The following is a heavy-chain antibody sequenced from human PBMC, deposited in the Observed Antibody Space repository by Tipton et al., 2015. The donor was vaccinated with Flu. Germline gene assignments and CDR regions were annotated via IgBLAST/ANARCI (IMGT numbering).Heavy chain of an antibody. Sequence: TLSLTCTMSSGSVSSGSYYWSWVRQPAGKGLEWIGRLYGSGTTKYNPSLKSRLRMSIDTSKNQLSLNLTSVTAADTAVYYCVRDREDGDYSDYWGQGTLVTVSS. CDR2: LYGSGTT. CDR1: SGSVSSGSYY. V-gene: IGHV4-61*02. CDR3: VRDREDGDYSDY. D-gene: IGHD4-17*01. J-gene: IGHJ4*02.